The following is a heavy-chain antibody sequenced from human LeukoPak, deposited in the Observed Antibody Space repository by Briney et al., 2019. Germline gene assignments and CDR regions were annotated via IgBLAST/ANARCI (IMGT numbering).Heavy chain of an antibody. CDR1: GGSISSYC. Sequence: PSETLSLTCTVSGGSISSYCWSWIRQPPGKGLEWIGYIYYSGNTNYNPSLKSRVTISVDTSKNQFSLKLSSVTAADTAVYYCARVKYYYDSSDQAAFDIWGQGTMVTVSS. CDR2: IYYSGNT. D-gene: IGHD3-22*01. J-gene: IGHJ3*02. CDR3: ARVKYYYDSSDQAAFDI. V-gene: IGHV4-59*01.